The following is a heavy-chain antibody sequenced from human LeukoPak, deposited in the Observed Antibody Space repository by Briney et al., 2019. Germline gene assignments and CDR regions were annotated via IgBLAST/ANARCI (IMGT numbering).Heavy chain of an antibody. J-gene: IGHJ4*02. V-gene: IGHV4-38-2*02. Sequence: SETLSLTCTVSGYSISSGYYWGWIRQPPGKGLEWIGSIYHSGSTYYNPSLKSRVTISLDTSRNQFSLKLSSVTAADTAVYYCARLALQEVGATQTYYLDYWGQGTLVTVSS. CDR1: GYSISSGYY. D-gene: IGHD1-26*01. CDR2: IYHSGST. CDR3: ARLALQEVGATQTYYLDY.